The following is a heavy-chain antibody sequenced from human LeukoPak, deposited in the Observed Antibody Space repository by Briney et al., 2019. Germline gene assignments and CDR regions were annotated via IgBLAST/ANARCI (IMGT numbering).Heavy chain of an antibody. CDR3: ARDQEGFDY. CDR2: IYPRDGST. CDR1: GYTFTSNY. Sequence: ASVKVSCKASGYTFTSNYIHWVRQAPGQGLEWMGMIYPRDGSTSYAQKFQGRITVTRDTSTSTVHMELSGLRSEDTAVYYCARDQEGFDYWGQGTLVTVPS. V-gene: IGHV1-46*01. J-gene: IGHJ4*02.